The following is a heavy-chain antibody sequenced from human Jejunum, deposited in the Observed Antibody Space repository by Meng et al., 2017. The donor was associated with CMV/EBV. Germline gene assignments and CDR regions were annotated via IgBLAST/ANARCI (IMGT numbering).Heavy chain of an antibody. V-gene: IGHV1-2*02. CDR3: TRGAGAWFDP. Sequence: CKASGYNFNEFNIHWIRQAPGQGLDWMGWIDPKSGVTHFPQKFQGRLTMTRDTSISTVYMELSGLTFDDSALYYCTRGAGAWFDPWGQGTLVTVSS. CDR2: IDPKSGVT. CDR1: GYNFNEFN. D-gene: IGHD3-10*01. J-gene: IGHJ5*02.